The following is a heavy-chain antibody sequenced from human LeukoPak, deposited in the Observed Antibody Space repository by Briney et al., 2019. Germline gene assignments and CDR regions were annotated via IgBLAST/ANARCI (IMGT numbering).Heavy chain of an antibody. D-gene: IGHD4-23*01. CDR2: ISVYNGNT. CDR3: ARQGYSGHSQGAADY. V-gene: IGHV1-18*01. Sequence: GASVKVSCKASGYTFSIYGFSWVRQAPGQGLEWMGWISVYNGNTNYALKFQGRVTMTTDTSTSTAHMELRSLRSDDTAVYYCARQGYSGHSQGAADYWGQGTLVTVSS. J-gene: IGHJ4*02. CDR1: GYTFSIYG.